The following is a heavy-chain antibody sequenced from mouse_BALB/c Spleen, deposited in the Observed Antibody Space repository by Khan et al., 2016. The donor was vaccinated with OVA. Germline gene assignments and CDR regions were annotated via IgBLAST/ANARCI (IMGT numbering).Heavy chain of an antibody. Sequence: QIQLVQSGPELKKPGETVKISCKASGYTFTNYGMNWVKQAPGKVLKWMGWMNTYTGEPTYADDFKGRFAFSLETSASTAYLEINNLKNEDTATXFCTRPPYFSFVMVYWGQGTSVTVSS. J-gene: IGHJ4*01. CDR3: TRPPYFSFVMVY. CDR1: GYTFTNYG. V-gene: IGHV9-3-1*01. CDR2: MNTYTGEP. D-gene: IGHD2-10*01.